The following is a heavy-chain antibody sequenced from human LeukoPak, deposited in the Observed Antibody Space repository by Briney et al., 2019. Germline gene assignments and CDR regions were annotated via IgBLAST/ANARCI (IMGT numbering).Heavy chain of an antibody. Sequence: PGGSLRLSCAASGFTFSSYGMHWVRQAPGKGLEWVAFIRYDGSNKYYADSVKGRFTISRDNSKNTLYLQMNSLRAEDTAVYYCAKVGYDFWGGRITFYFDYWGQGTLVTVSS. CDR1: GFTFSSYG. D-gene: IGHD3-3*01. CDR3: AKVGYDFWGGRITFYFDY. V-gene: IGHV3-30*02. CDR2: IRYDGSNK. J-gene: IGHJ4*02.